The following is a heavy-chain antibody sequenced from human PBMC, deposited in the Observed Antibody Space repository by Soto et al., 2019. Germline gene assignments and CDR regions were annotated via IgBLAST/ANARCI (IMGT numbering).Heavy chain of an antibody. J-gene: IGHJ4*02. CDR2: IIPILGIA. CDR3: ARCGDLNSRVIDY. D-gene: IGHD3-10*01. CDR1: GGTFSSYT. Sequence: QVQLVQSGAEVKKPGSSVKVSCKASGGTFSSYTISWVRQAPGQGLEWMGRIIPILGIANYAQKFQGRVTITADKSTSTAYMELSSLRSEDTAVYYCARCGDLNSRVIDYWGQGTLVTVSS. V-gene: IGHV1-69*02.